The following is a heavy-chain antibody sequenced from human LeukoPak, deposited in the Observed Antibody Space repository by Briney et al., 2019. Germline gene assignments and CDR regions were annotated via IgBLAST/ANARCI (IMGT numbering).Heavy chain of an antibody. D-gene: IGHD1-26*01. CDR1: GFTFSSYG. V-gene: IGHV3-30*18. Sequence: PGGSLRLSCAASGFTFSSYGMHWVRQAPGKGLEWVAVISYDGSIKYYADSVKGRFTISRDNSKNTLYLQMNSLRAEDTAVYYCAKDLSLRLCSGSYDYWGQGTLVTVSS. CDR2: ISYDGSIK. J-gene: IGHJ4*02. CDR3: AKDLSLRLCSGSYDY.